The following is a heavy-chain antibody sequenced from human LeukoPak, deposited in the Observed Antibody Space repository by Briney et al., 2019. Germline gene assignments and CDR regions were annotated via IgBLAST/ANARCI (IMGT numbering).Heavy chain of an antibody. CDR2: IRYDGTNQ. CDR1: GFTFSTYG. CDR3: AKGGNYSNLDY. D-gene: IGHD4-11*01. V-gene: IGHV3-30*02. J-gene: IGHJ4*02. Sequence: GGSLRLSCAASGFTFSTYGMHWVRQAPGKGLEWVSFIRYDGTNQYYADSVKGRFTISRDDSKITLYLQMNSLRPEDTAVYYCAKGGNYSNLDYWGQGTLVTVSS.